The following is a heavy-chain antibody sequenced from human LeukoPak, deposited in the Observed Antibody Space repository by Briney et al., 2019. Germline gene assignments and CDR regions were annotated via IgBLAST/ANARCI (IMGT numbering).Heavy chain of an antibody. CDR3: ARTRMPITMIVVVIPYYFDY. CDR1: GYTFTGYY. CDR2: INPNSGGT. V-gene: IGHV1-2*02. J-gene: IGHJ4*02. Sequence: ASVKVSCKASGYTFTGYYMHWVRQAPGQGLEWMGWINPNSGGTNYAQKFQGRVTMTRDTSISTAYMELSRLRSEDTAVYYCARTRMPITMIVVVIPYYFDYWGQGTLVTVSS. D-gene: IGHD3-22*01.